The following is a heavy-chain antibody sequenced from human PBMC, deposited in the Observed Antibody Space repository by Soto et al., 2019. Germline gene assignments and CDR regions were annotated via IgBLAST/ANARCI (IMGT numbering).Heavy chain of an antibody. Sequence: EVQLVESGGGLVQPGGSLRLSCAASGFTFSSYWMHWVRQAPGKGLVWVSRINSDGGSTTYADSVKGRFTISRDNAKNTRYLQMNSLRAEDTAVYYCARVGYPASLDYWGQGTLVTVSP. D-gene: IGHD5-12*01. V-gene: IGHV3-74*01. J-gene: IGHJ4*02. CDR2: INSDGGST. CDR1: GFTFSSYW. CDR3: ARVGYPASLDY.